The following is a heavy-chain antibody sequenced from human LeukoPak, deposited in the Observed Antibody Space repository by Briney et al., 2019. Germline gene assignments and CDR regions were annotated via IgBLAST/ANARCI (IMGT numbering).Heavy chain of an antibody. J-gene: IGHJ4*02. D-gene: IGHD3-3*01. Sequence: PSETLSLTCTVSADSISIYYWSWIRQAPGRGLECIGYIYSIGSTNYNPSLKSRVTMSVDTSKNQFSLKLSSVTAADTAVYYCARVNSRTIDYWGQGTLVTVS. CDR2: IYSIGST. V-gene: IGHV4-59*01. CDR3: ARVNSRTIDY. CDR1: ADSISIYY.